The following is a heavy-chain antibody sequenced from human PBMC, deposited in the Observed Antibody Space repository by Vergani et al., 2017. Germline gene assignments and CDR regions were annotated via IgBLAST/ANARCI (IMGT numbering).Heavy chain of an antibody. J-gene: IGHJ5*02. Sequence: QVQLQQWGAGLLKPSETLSLTCAVYGGSFSGYYWSWICQPPGKGLEWIGEINHSGSTTYNPSLKSRVTISVDTSKNQFSLKLSSVTAADTAVYYCARGRRRSNFGGVILEPAGSRWFDPWGQGTLVTVSS. CDR3: ARGRRRSNFGGVILEPAGSRWFDP. V-gene: IGHV4-34*01. D-gene: IGHD3-16*02. CDR1: GGSFSGYY. CDR2: INHSGST.